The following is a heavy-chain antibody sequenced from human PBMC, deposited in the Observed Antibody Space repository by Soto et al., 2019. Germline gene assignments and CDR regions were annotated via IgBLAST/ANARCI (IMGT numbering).Heavy chain of an antibody. D-gene: IGHD6-13*01. J-gene: IGHJ6*02. CDR2: IYYSGST. CDR1: GGSISSYY. CDR3: AREKPTSIAAAGFYGMDV. Sequence: SETLSLTCTVSGGSISSYYWSWIRQPPGKGLEWIGYIYYSGSTNYNPSLKSRVTMSLDTSKNQFSLKLSSVTAADTAVYYCAREKPTSIAAAGFYGMDVWGQGTTVTVSS. V-gene: IGHV4-59*01.